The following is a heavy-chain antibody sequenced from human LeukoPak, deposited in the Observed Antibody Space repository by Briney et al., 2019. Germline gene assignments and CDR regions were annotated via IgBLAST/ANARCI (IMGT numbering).Heavy chain of an antibody. D-gene: IGHD3-22*01. V-gene: IGHV4-39*01. CDR2: IYYSGST. J-gene: IGHJ4*02. Sequence: SETLSLTCTVSGGSISSSSYYWGWVRQPPGKGLEWVGSIYYSGSTYYNPSLKSRVTISVDTSKNQFSLNLSSVTAADTAVYYCARLYYDSSGYYQICYFDYWGQGTLVTVSS. CDR3: ARLYYDSSGYYQICYFDY. CDR1: GGSISSSSYY.